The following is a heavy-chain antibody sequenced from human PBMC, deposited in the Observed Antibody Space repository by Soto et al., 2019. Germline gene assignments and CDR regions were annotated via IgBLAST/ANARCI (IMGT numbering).Heavy chain of an antibody. D-gene: IGHD2-2*01. Sequence: GGSMRLSCAASGFTFSSYAMSRVRQAPGKGLEWVSAISGSGGSTYYADSVKGRFTISRDNSKNTLYLQMNSLRAEDTAVYYCATSGVVPEPFDYWGQGTLVTVSS. CDR3: ATSGVVPEPFDY. CDR1: GFTFSSYA. V-gene: IGHV3-23*01. CDR2: ISGSGGST. J-gene: IGHJ4*02.